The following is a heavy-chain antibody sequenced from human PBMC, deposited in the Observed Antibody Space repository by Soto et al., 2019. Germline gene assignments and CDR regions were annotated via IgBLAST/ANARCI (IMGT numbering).Heavy chain of an antibody. J-gene: IGHJ3*01. D-gene: IGHD6-25*01. CDR2: IYDSGNT. Sequence: VQLQESGPGRVKPSETLFLTCSVSGDSISSYFRNWIRQPPGKGLEWIGCIYDSGNTDYNPSLNIRVTMSLSTSQNQSSLDLSSVTAADPAVYYCVSSLAAIYGDAFEVWGQGTMVTVAS. CDR3: VSSLAAIYGDAFEV. CDR1: GDSISSYF. V-gene: IGHV4-59*03.